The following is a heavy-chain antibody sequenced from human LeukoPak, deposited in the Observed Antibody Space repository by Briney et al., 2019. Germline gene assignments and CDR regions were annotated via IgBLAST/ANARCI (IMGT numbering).Heavy chain of an antibody. Sequence: DPSETLSLTCAVSGDSMISTNWWSWVRQPPGKGLELIGEIYHTGSTNYNPSLQSRVTISIDKSKNQFSLRLSSVTAADTAFYYCARRGGFFDFWGQGTLVTVSS. J-gene: IGHJ4*02. V-gene: IGHV4-4*02. CDR3: ARRGGFFDF. CDR2: IYHTGST. D-gene: IGHD3-16*01. CDR1: GDSMISTNW.